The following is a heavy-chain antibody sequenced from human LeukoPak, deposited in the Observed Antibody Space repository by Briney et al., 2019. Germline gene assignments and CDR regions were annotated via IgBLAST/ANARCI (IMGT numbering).Heavy chain of an antibody. CDR2: INHSGST. Sequence: SETLSLTCAVYGGSFSGYYWSWIRQPPGKGLEWIGEINHSGSTNYNPSHKSRVTISVDTSKNQFSLKLSSVTAADTAVYYCARGRPGGGYWGQGTLVTVSS. J-gene: IGHJ4*02. CDR1: GGSFSGYY. V-gene: IGHV4-34*01. D-gene: IGHD4-23*01. CDR3: ARGRPGGGY.